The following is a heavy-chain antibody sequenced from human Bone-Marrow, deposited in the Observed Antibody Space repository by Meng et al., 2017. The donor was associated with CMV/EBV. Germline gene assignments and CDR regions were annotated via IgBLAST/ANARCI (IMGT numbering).Heavy chain of an antibody. Sequence: SVKVYCKASGGNFSSYAISWVRQAPGQGLEWMGGNIPIFGTANYAQKFQGRATMTRETSTNTAYMELRSLGSEDTAVYYCSRERWLGGLDYWGQGTLVTVSS. D-gene: IGHD5-24*01. CDR1: GGNFSSYA. V-gene: IGHV1-69*05. CDR3: SRERWLGGLDY. CDR2: NIPIFGTA. J-gene: IGHJ4*02.